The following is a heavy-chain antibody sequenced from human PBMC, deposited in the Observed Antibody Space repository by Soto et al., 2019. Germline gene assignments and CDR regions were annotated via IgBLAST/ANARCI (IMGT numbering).Heavy chain of an antibody. CDR3: ARGAHYYDSSGYYYQSSAFDI. V-gene: IGHV1-3*01. CDR2: INAGNGNT. Sequence: GASVKVSCKASGYTFTSYAMHWVRQAPGQRLEWMGWINAGNGNTKYSQKFQGRVTITRDTSASTAYMELSSLRSEDTAVYYCARGAHYYDSSGYYYQSSAFDIWGQGTMVTVS. CDR1: GYTFTSYA. D-gene: IGHD3-22*01. J-gene: IGHJ3*02.